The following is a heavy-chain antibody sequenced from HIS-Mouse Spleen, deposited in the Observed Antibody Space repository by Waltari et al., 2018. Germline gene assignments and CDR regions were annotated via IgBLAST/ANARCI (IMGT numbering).Heavy chain of an antibody. J-gene: IGHJ2*01. CDR3: AREIPYSSSWYDWYFDL. CDR2: IYYSGST. Sequence: QLQLQESGPGLVKPSETLSLTCPVPGGSIRSTSYYWGRIRQPPGKGLEWIGSIYYSGSTYYNPSLKSRVTISVDTSKNQFSLKLSSVTAADTAVYYCAREIPYSSSWYDWYFDLWGRGTLVTVSS. D-gene: IGHD6-13*01. V-gene: IGHV4-39*07. CDR1: GGSIRSTSYY.